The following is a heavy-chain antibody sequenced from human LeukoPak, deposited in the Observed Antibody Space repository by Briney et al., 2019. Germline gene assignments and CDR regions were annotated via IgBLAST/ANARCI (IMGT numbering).Heavy chain of an antibody. V-gene: IGHV3-30*02. CDR1: GFTFSSYA. CDR2: IRYDGSNK. D-gene: IGHD6-6*01. CDR3: AKDHAPIRAARGDYYYMDV. J-gene: IGHJ6*03. Sequence: PGGSLRLSCAASGFTFSSYAMSWVRQAPGKGLEWVAFIRYDGSNKYYADSVKGRFTISRDNSKNTLYLQMNSLRAEDTAVYYCAKDHAPIRAARGDYYYMDVWGKGTTVTVSS.